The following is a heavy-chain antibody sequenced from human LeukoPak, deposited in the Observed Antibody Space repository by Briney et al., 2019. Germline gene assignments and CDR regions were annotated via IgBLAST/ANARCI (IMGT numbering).Heavy chain of an antibody. J-gene: IGHJ4*02. Sequence: SETLSLTCTFSLRAISRCYWIWTRQPAGKGLEWIGRIYTSGSTNYNPSLKSRVTISVDKSKNQFSLKLSSVTAADTAVYYCASEVLLSATGGFDDLGQGTLVTVSS. D-gene: IGHD2-15*01. CDR3: ASEVLLSATGGFDD. CDR1: LRAISRCY. CDR2: IYTSGST. V-gene: IGHV4-4*07.